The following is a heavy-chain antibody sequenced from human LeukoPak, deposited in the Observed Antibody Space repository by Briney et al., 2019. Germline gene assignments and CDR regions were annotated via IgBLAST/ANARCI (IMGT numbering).Heavy chain of an antibody. CDR2: INPNSGGT. V-gene: IGHV1-2*02. Sequence: GASVKVSCKASGYTFTGYYMHWVRQAPGQGLEWMGWINPNSGGTNYAQKFRGRVTMTRDTSISTAYRELSRLSSDDTAVYYCARDGGISSSWYNAAPINYYYGMDVWGQGTTVTVSS. J-gene: IGHJ6*02. CDR3: ARDGGISSSWYNAAPINYYYGMDV. D-gene: IGHD6-13*01. CDR1: GYTFTGYY.